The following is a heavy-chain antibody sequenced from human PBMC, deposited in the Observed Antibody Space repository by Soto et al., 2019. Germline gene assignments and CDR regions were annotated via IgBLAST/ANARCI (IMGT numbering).Heavy chain of an antibody. CDR2: ISYDGSNK. J-gene: IGHJ6*02. Sequence: PGGSLRLSCAASGFTFSSYAMHWVRQAPGKGLEWVAVISYDGSNKYYADSVKGRFTISRDNSKNTLYLQMNSLRAEDTAVYYCARDQVGWQQLVNYYYYYGMDVWGQATTVTVSS. D-gene: IGHD6-13*01. CDR3: ARDQVGWQQLVNYYYYYGMDV. CDR1: GFTFSSYA. V-gene: IGHV3-30-3*01.